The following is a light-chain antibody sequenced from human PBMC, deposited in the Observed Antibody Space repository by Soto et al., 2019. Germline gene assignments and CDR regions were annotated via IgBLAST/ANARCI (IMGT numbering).Light chain of an antibody. J-gene: IGKJ4*01. CDR2: DAS. V-gene: IGKV3-11*01. Sequence: EIVLTQSPATLSLSPGERATLSCRPSQSVSSYFDWYQQKPGQAPRLLIYDASNRTTGIPARFSGRRSETDFTLTISSLEPEDFAVYYRQQSINWPPTFGGGTKVEIK. CDR3: QQSINWPPT. CDR1: QSVSSY.